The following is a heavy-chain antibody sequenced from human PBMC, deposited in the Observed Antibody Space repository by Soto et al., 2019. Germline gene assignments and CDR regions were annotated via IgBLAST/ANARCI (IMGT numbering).Heavy chain of an antibody. V-gene: IGHV3-30*03. CDR3: ALLAVPGLFDY. J-gene: IGHJ4*02. Sequence: QVQLVESGGGVVQPGRSLRLSCAASGFTFSSYDIHWVRQAPGKGLEWVAVISYDGSNKYYADSVKGRFTISRDNSENTLYLQMNSLRAEDTAVYYCALLAVPGLFDYWGQGTLVTVSS. CDR2: ISYDGSNK. D-gene: IGHD6-19*01. CDR1: GFTFSSYD.